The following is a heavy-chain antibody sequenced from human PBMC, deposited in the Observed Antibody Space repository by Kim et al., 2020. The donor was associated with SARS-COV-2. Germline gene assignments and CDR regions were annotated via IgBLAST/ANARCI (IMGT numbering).Heavy chain of an antibody. J-gene: IGHJ4*02. D-gene: IGHD6-19*01. Sequence: PSFQGHVTISADKSISTAYLQWSSLKASDTAMYYCARRGIAVAGTLRDYWGQGTLVTVSS. CDR3: ARRGIAVAGTLRDY. V-gene: IGHV5-10-1*01.